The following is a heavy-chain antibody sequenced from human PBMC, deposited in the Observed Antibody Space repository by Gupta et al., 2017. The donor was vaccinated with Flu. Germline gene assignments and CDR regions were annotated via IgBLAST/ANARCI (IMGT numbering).Heavy chain of an antibody. CDR1: GFTFSDYY. J-gene: IGHJ2*01. CDR2: ISSSGSTI. V-gene: IGHV3-11*01. Sequence: QVQLVESGGGLVKPGGSLRLSCAASGFTFSDYYMSWIRQAPGKGLEWVSYISSSGSTIYYAESVKGRVTISRDNAKNSLYRQMNSLRAEETAVYDCARDSGDSSSSWEYWYFDLWGRGTLVTVSS. CDR3: ARDSGDSSSSWEYWYFDL. D-gene: IGHD6-13*01.